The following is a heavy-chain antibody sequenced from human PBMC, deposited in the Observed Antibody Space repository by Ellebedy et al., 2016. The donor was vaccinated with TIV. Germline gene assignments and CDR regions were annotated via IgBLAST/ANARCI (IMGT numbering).Heavy chain of an antibody. CDR2: MNPNSGNT. V-gene: IGHV1-8*01. Sequence: ASVKVSCXASGYTFTSYDINWVRQATGQGLEWMGWMNPNSGNTGYAQKFQGRVTMTRNTSISTAYMELSSLRSEDTAVYYCARGLYYDYVWGSYRPLDYWGQGTLVTVSS. D-gene: IGHD3-16*02. CDR3: ARGLYYDYVWGSYRPLDY. J-gene: IGHJ4*02. CDR1: GYTFTSYD.